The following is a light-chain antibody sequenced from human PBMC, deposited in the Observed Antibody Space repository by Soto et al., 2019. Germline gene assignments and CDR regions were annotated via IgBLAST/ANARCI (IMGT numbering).Light chain of an antibody. CDR2: EVN. CDR1: TGEIGNYNF. J-gene: IGLJ1*01. Sequence: QSALTQPPSASGSPGQSVAISCTGTTGEIGNYNFVSWYQQHPGKAPKLLIFEVNKRPSGVPDRFSGSKSGNTASLTVSGLQAEDEADYYCSSHGGNSPYVFGTGTKLTVL. V-gene: IGLV2-8*01. CDR3: SSHGGNSPYV.